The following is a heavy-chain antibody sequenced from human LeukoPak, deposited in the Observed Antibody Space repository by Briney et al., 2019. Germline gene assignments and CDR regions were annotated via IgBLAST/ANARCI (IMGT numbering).Heavy chain of an antibody. Sequence: SETLPLTCAVYGGSFSGYYWSWIRQPPGKGLEWIGEINHSGSTNYNPSLKSRVTISVDTSKNQFSLKLSSVTAADTAVYYCARGHGSGWYSKKAPDYWGQGTLVTVSS. CDR3: ARGHGSGWYSKKAPDY. J-gene: IGHJ4*02. D-gene: IGHD6-19*01. CDR1: GGSFSGYY. CDR2: INHSGST. V-gene: IGHV4-34*01.